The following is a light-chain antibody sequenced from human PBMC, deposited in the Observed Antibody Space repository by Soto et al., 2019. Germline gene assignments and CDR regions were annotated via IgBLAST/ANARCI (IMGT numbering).Light chain of an antibody. CDR3: QQRSNWPS. V-gene: IGKV3-11*01. Sequence: EVVLTQCPATLSLSPGERGSLSCRASQSVSSYLAWYQQKPGQAPRLLIYDASNRATGIPARLSGSGSGTDFTLTISSLEPEDFAVYYCQQRSNWPSFGGGTKVDIK. CDR1: QSVSSY. J-gene: IGKJ4*01. CDR2: DAS.